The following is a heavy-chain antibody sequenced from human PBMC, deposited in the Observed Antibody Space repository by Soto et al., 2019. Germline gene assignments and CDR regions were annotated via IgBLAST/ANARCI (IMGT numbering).Heavy chain of an antibody. V-gene: IGHV1-2*04. D-gene: IGHD3-3*01. Sequence: QVQLVQSGAEVKKPGASVKVSCKASGYTLTAHYIHWVRQAPGQGLEWMGWINPNSGDTNYAQQFQGWVTMTRDTSISTAYMELSRLTSADTAVYYCARYDFWSGSFDYWGQGTLVTVSS. CDR1: GYTLTAHY. J-gene: IGHJ4*02. CDR3: ARYDFWSGSFDY. CDR2: INPNSGDT.